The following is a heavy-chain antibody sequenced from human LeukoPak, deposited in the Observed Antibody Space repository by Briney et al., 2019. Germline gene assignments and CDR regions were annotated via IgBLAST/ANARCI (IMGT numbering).Heavy chain of an antibody. CDR1: GGTFSSYA. J-gene: IGHJ4*02. V-gene: IGHV1-69*04. D-gene: IGHD1-14*01. Sequence: SSVKVSCKASGGTFSSYAITWVRQAPGLGLEWMGRIIPTLEVANYAQKFQGRVTITADKSASTAYMELSSLRPEDTAVYYCARVISGTWLWFWGQGTLVTVSS. CDR2: IIPTLEVA. CDR3: ARVISGTWLWF.